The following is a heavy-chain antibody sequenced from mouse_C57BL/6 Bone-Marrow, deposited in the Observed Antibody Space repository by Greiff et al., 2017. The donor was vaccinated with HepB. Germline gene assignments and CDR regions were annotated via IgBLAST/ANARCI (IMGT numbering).Heavy chain of an antibody. CDR1: GFSFTSYA. V-gene: IGHV2-9-1*01. D-gene: IGHD1-1*01. CDR2: IWTGGGT. CDR3: ARKDTTVPYWYFDV. Sequence: VMLVESGPGLVAPSQSLSITCTVSGFSFTSYAISWVRQPPGKGLEWLGVIWTGGGTNYNSALNSRLSISKDNSKSQVFLKMNSLQTDDTARYYCARKDTTVPYWYFDVWGTGTTVTVSS. J-gene: IGHJ1*03.